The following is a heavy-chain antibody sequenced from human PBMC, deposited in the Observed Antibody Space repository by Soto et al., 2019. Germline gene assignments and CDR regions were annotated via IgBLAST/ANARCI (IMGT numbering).Heavy chain of an antibody. CDR2: INPNSGGT. J-gene: IGHJ6*02. Sequence: ASVKVSCKASGYTFTGYYMHWVRQAPGQGLEWMGWINPNSGGTNYAQEFQGRVTMTRDTSISTAYMELSRLRSDDTAVYYCASLVRGVINYYGMDVWGQGTTVAV. CDR3: ASLVRGVINYYGMDV. D-gene: IGHD3-10*01. CDR1: GYTFTGYY. V-gene: IGHV1-2*02.